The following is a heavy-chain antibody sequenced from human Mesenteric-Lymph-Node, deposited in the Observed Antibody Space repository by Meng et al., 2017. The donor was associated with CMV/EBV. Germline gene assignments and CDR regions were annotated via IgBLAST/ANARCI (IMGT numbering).Heavy chain of an antibody. CDR2: SYYTGST. D-gene: IGHD3-10*01. CDR1: DDSISIGDW. CDR3: ARGDWYFDL. J-gene: IGHJ2*01. V-gene: IGHV4-4*02. Sequence: SVTCAVSDDSISIGDWWSWVRQAPGKGLEWIGESYYTGSTSYNPSFKSRVTLSVDVSKKQFSLKLTSVTAADTAVYYCARGDWYFDLWGRGTLVTVSS.